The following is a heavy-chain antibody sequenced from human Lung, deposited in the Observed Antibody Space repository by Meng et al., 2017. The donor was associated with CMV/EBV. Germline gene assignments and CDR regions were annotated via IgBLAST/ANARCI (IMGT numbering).Heavy chain of an antibody. Sequence: GGSLRLXXAASGFTFSSYSMNWVRQAPGKGLEWVSSISSSSSYIYYADSVKGRFTISRDNAKNSLYLQMNSLRAEDTAVYYCASLRYSSGWLYYYYGMDVWGQGTXVTVSS. CDR2: ISSSSSYI. CDR1: GFTFSSYS. V-gene: IGHV3-21*01. CDR3: ASLRYSSGWLYYYYGMDV. J-gene: IGHJ6*02. D-gene: IGHD6-19*01.